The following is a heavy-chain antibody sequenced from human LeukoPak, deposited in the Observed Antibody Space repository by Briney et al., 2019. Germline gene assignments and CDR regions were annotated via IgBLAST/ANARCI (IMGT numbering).Heavy chain of an antibody. CDR2: INPNSGGT. D-gene: IGHD6-6*01. CDR3: ARDLAATNWFDP. CDR1: GYTFTSYY. J-gene: IGHJ5*02. Sequence: GASVKVSCKASGYTFTSYYMHWVRQAPGQGLEWMGRINPNSGGTNYAQKFQGRVTMTRDTSISTAYMELSRLRSDDTAVYYCARDLAATNWFDPWGQGTLVTVSS. V-gene: IGHV1-2*06.